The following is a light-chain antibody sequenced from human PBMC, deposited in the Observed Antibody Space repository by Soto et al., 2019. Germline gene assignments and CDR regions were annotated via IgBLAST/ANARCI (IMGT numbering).Light chain of an antibody. CDR1: SSNIGAGYD. V-gene: IGLV1-44*01. Sequence: QSVLTQPPSVSGAPGQRVTISCTGSSSNIGAGYDVNWYQQLPGTAPKLLIYSNNQRPSGVPDRFSGSKSGTSASLAISGLQSEDEADYYCAAWDDSLNVPYVFGTGTKVTVL. J-gene: IGLJ1*01. CDR3: AAWDDSLNVPYV. CDR2: SNN.